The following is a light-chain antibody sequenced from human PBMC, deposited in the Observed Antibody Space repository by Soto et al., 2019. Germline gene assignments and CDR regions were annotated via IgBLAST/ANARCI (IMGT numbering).Light chain of an antibody. J-gene: IGKJ1*01. CDR1: QYINTR. CDR3: HQRQSWPRT. Sequence: EIVLTQSPATLSVSPGDRVTLSCRASQYINTRLAWYQHRPGQAPRLLIYQTSIRAAGIPARFSASGSGTDFTLTISDVQPEDFALYYCHQRQSWPRTFGQGTK. V-gene: IGKV3D-15*03. CDR2: QTS.